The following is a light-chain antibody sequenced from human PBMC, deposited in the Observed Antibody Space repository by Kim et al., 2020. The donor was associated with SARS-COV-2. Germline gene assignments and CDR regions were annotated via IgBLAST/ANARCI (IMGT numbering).Light chain of an antibody. CDR1: SSDVGEYDF. CDR2: EVT. Sequence: QSALTQPPSASGSPGQSVTISCTGTSSDVGEYDFVSWYQHHPGKAPKLMIYEVTKRPSGVPDRFSGSKFGNTASLTVSGLQAEDEADYYCSSYAGTNIWVFGGGTQLTVL. V-gene: IGLV2-8*01. CDR3: SSYAGTNIWV. J-gene: IGLJ3*02.